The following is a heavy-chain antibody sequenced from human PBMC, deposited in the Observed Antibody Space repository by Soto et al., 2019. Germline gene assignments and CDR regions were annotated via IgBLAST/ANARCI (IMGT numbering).Heavy chain of an antibody. D-gene: IGHD3-16*01. V-gene: IGHV3-30*03. Sequence: QVQLVESGGGVVQPGRSLRLSCAASGFTFSSYGMHWVRQAPGKGLEWVAVISYDGSNKYYADSVKGRFTISRDNSKNALYLQRNSLRAEDTAVYYCATDFPADYVGGGQNDYWGQGTLVTVSS. CDR1: GFTFSSYG. CDR3: ATDFPADYVGGGQNDY. J-gene: IGHJ4*02. CDR2: ISYDGSNK.